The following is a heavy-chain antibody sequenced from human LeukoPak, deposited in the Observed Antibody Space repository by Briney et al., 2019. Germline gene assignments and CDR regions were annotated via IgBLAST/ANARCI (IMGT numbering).Heavy chain of an antibody. CDR2: INHSGST. D-gene: IGHD4-11*01. CDR1: GGSFSGYY. Sequence: SETLSLTCAVYGGSFSGYYWSWIRQPPGKGLEWIGEINHSGSTNYNPSLKSRVTISVDTSKNQFSLKLSSVTAADTAVYYCARSYTSFDFDYWGQGTLVTVSS. CDR3: ARSYTSFDFDY. V-gene: IGHV4-34*01. J-gene: IGHJ4*02.